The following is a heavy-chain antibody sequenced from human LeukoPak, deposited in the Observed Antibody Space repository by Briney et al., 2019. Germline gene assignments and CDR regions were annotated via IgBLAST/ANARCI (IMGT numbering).Heavy chain of an antibody. J-gene: IGHJ3*02. D-gene: IGHD3-22*01. Sequence: PGGSLRLSCAASGFTFSSYWMSWVRQAPGKGLEWVANIKQDGSEKYYVDSVKGRFTISRDNAKNSLYLQMNSLRAEDTALYYCARGSFDYYDSRRAFDIWGQGTMVTVSS. V-gene: IGHV3-7*01. CDR3: ARGSFDYYDSRRAFDI. CDR2: IKQDGSEK. CDR1: GFTFSSYW.